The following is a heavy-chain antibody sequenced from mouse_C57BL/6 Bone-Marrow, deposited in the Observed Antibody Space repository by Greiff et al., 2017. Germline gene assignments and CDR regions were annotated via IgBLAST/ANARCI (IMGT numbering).Heavy chain of an antibody. D-gene: IGHD2-4*01. Sequence: EVQLVESGGGLVQPKGSLKLSCAASGFTFNTYAMHWVRQAPGKGLEWVARIRSKSSNYATYYADSLKDRFTISRDDSQSMLYLQMNNLKTEDTAMYYCVRGHGDYDGYYFDYWGQGTTLTVSS. J-gene: IGHJ2*01. CDR3: VRGHGDYDGYYFDY. CDR2: IRSKSSNYAT. CDR1: GFTFNTYA. V-gene: IGHV10-3*01.